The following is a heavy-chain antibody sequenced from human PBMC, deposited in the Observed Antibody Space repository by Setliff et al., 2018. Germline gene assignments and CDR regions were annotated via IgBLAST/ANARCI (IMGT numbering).Heavy chain of an antibody. Sequence: SCAASGFTFSRYAMNWVRQTPGKGLEWVSYISASSANIQYADSVRGRFTVSRDNARNSLYLQMNSLRGDDAAVYYCASDPSYASSLYYYLEVWGKGTTVTVSS. J-gene: IGHJ6*03. CDR3: ASDPSYASSLYYYLEV. CDR2: ISASSANI. V-gene: IGHV3-48*01. CDR1: GFTFSRYA. D-gene: IGHD6-13*01.